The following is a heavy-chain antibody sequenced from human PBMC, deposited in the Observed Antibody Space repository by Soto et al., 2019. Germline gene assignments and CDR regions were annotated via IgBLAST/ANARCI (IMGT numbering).Heavy chain of an antibody. CDR3: ARDRGYPDSFDI. J-gene: IGHJ3*02. CDR1: GFNFGPFL. D-gene: IGHD3-10*01. CDR2: INSDGSTI. V-gene: IGHV3-74*01. Sequence: PGGSLRLSCAASGFNFGPFLMHWVRQVPGKGLVWVSHINSDGSTIVYADSVKGRFTISRDNAKSTLFLQMNSLRVEDTAVYYCARDRGYPDSFDIWGQGTMVTVSS.